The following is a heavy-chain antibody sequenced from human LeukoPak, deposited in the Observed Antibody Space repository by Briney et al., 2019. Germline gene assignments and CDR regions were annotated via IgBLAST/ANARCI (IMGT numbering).Heavy chain of an antibody. Sequence: SQTLSLTCAVSGGSISSGGYSWSWVRQPPGKGLEWIGYIYQNGNTYYNPSLKSRVTISVDRSKNQFSLNLSSVTAADTAVYYCGRGGIAAAASGIDYWGQGTLVAVSS. CDR2: IYQNGNT. D-gene: IGHD6-13*01. J-gene: IGHJ4*02. V-gene: IGHV4-30-2*01. CDR3: GRGGIAAAASGIDY. CDR1: GGSISSGGYS.